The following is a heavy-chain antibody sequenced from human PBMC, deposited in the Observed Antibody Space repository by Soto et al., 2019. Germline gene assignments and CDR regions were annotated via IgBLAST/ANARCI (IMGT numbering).Heavy chain of an antibody. CDR3: ARVLRSYGFDY. CDR2: ISYDGSEE. Sequence: QVQLVESGGGVVQPGRSLRLSCAASGFTFGSYGMHWVRQAPGKGLEWVDFISYDGSEEYYADSVKGRFTISRDKSRNTLSLQMSSLRPEDTAVYYCARVLRSYGFDYWGQGTLVTVSS. J-gene: IGHJ4*02. CDR1: GFTFGSYG. V-gene: IGHV3-30*03. D-gene: IGHD3-16*01.